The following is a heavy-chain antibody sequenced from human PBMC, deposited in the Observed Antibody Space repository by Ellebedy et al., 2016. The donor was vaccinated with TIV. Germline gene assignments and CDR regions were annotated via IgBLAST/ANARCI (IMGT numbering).Heavy chain of an antibody. CDR2: ISYDGSNK. CDR3: AREATLHGGDSGRRYFDY. V-gene: IGHV3-30-3*01. D-gene: IGHD4-23*01. Sequence: GGSLRLXXTASGFTFTDYAMHWVRQAPGKGLELASLISYDGSNKYYADSVKGRFTISRDNSKDTLSLQMNSLRADDAAVYYCAREATLHGGDSGRRYFDYWGQGTLVSVSS. CDR1: GFTFTDYA. J-gene: IGHJ4*02.